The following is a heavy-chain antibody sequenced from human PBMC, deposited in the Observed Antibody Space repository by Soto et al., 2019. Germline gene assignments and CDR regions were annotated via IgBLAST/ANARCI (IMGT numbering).Heavy chain of an antibody. Sequence: GASVKVSCKASGYTFTSYAMHWVRQAPGQRLEWMGWINAGNGNTKYSQKFQGRFTISRDNAKNSLYLQMNSLRAEDTAVYYCARLNVEWLRYYYHYMDVWGKGTTVTVSS. CDR2: INAGNGNT. CDR3: ARLNVEWLRYYYHYMDV. J-gene: IGHJ6*03. D-gene: IGHD3-3*01. CDR1: GYTFTSYA. V-gene: IGHV1-3*01.